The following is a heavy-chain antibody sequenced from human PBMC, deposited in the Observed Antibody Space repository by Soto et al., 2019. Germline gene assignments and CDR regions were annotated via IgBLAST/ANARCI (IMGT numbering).Heavy chain of an antibody. CDR3: ARRGSGSYSDY. D-gene: IGHD3-10*01. CDR1: GGSISSSSYY. J-gene: IGHJ4*02. CDR2: IYYSGST. V-gene: IGHV4-39*01. Sequence: QLQLQESGPGLVKPSETLSLTCTVSGGSISSSSYYWGWIRQPPGKGLEWIGSIYYSGSTYYNPSLKSRVTISVDTSKNLFSLKLSSVTAADTAVYYCARRGSGSYSDYWGQGTLVTVSS.